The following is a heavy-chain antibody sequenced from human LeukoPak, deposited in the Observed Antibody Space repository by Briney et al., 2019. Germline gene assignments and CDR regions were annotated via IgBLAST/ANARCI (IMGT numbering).Heavy chain of an antibody. V-gene: IGHV3-11*03. CDR2: ISSGSSYT. J-gene: IGHJ4*02. Sequence: PGGSLRLSCAASGFTFSTYEMNWVRQAPGKGLEWVSYISSGSSYTNYAGSVKGRFTISRDNAKNSLFLQMNSLRAEDTAVYYCATHAAQYSTFDYWGQGTLVTVSS. D-gene: IGHD2/OR15-2a*01. CDR3: ATHAAQYSTFDY. CDR1: GFTFSTYE.